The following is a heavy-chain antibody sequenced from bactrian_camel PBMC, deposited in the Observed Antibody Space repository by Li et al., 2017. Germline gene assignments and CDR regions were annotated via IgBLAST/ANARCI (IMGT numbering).Heavy chain of an antibody. CDR3: VRDLHGMGGY. CDR1: GFTVSSYW. V-gene: IGHV3S6*01. J-gene: IGHJ4*01. CDR2: IPENGAST. D-gene: IGHD3*01. Sequence: QVQLVESGGGLVQPGGSLRVSCATSGFTVSSYWMYWVRQVPGKGLEWVSSIPENGASTYSADSVKGRFSISKDNSKSTVYLQMNSLKPEDTAHYYCVRDLHGMGGYWGQGTQVTVS.